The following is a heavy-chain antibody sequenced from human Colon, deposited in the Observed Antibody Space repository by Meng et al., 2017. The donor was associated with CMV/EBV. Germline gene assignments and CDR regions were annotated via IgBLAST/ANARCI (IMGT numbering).Heavy chain of an antibody. CDR2: IYAGGRKT. V-gene: IGHV3-23*03. Sequence: ESLKISCAGSGFTFRNYAMSWVRQAPGKGLEWVAVIYAGGRKTYYADSVKGRFNISRDDSKNMLYMQMKSLRAQDTAVYYCAKGSLEWLYYGMDVWGQGTTVTVSS. CDR1: GFTFRNYA. D-gene: IGHD3-3*01. CDR3: AKGSLEWLYYGMDV. J-gene: IGHJ6*02.